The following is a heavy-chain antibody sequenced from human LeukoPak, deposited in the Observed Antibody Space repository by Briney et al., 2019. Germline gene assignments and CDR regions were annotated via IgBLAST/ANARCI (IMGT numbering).Heavy chain of an antibody. CDR1: GYTFTRYD. D-gene: IGHD1-26*01. J-gene: IGHJ4*02. CDR2: MNPNSGNT. Sequence: ASVKVSCKASGYTFTRYDINWVRQATGQGLEWMGWMNPNSGNTGYAQKFQGRVTITRNTSISTAYMELSGLRPEDTAVYYCARGRMGAKGDFDYWGQGTLVTVSS. CDR3: ARGRMGAKGDFDY. V-gene: IGHV1-8*03.